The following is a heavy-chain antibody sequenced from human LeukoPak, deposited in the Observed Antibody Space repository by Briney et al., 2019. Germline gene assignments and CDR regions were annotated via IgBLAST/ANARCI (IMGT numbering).Heavy chain of an antibody. J-gene: IGHJ4*02. Sequence: GGSLRLSCTASGFTFSFYMMNWVRQAPGKGLEWVSSISTSSSHIYYADSLKGRFTASRDNAKNSLYLQMNNLRAEDTAVCYCARDDNWNDKPFDLWGPGTLVTVSS. CDR2: ISTSSSHI. CDR1: GFTFSFYM. V-gene: IGHV3-21*01. CDR3: ARDDNWNDKPFDL. D-gene: IGHD1-20*01.